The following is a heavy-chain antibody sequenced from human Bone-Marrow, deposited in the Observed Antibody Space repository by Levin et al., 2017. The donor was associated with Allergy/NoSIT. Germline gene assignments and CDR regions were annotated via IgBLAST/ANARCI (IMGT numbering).Heavy chain of an antibody. CDR1: GYTFTRYA. Sequence: GESLKISCKASGYTFTRYAMHWVRQAPGQRLEWMGLINAGNGDTKYSQNFQGRVTITRDTSASTASMELSSLRFEDTAVYYCARTAAGTYRLDYWGQGTLVTVSS. CDR2: INAGNGDT. CDR3: ARTAAGTYRLDY. V-gene: IGHV1-3*01. D-gene: IGHD6-19*01. J-gene: IGHJ4*02.